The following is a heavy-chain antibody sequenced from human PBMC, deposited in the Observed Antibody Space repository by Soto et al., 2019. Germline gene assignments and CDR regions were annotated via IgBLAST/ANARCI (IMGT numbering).Heavy chain of an antibody. J-gene: IGHJ4*02. V-gene: IGHV3-23*01. CDR1: GFTFDNYA. CDR2: VSGSGIHT. Sequence: EVQLLESGGGLVQPGGSLRLSCAASGFTFDNYAMSWVRQAPGKGLEWVSGVSGSGIHTYYADSVKGRVTTSRDNSKNTLYVQMNSLRVEDTAVYYCAKVGPYTTGYVRYYFDYWGQGTLVTVSS. CDR3: AKVGPYTTGYVRYYFDY. D-gene: IGHD3-9*01.